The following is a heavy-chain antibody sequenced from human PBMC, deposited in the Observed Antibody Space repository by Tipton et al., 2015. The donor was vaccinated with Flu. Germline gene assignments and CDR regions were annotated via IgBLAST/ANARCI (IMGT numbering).Heavy chain of an antibody. Sequence: TLSLTCSVSGDSMGSRYYWGWIRQAPGKGLEWIANIHRAGNTYYNPSLKSRVTLSVDTSKNQFSLRLTSTTAADTAVYYCARDRWEYASGFDSWGQGTLVTVTP. V-gene: IGHV4-38-2*02. CDR3: ARDRWEYASGFDS. J-gene: IGHJ4*02. CDR2: IHRAGNT. D-gene: IGHD1-26*01. CDR1: GDSMGSRYY.